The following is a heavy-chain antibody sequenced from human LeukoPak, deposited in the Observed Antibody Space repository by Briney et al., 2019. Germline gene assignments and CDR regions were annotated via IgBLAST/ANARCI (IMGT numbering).Heavy chain of an antibody. V-gene: IGHV4-30-4*08. D-gene: IGHD1-26*01. CDR1: GGSISSGDYY. CDR2: IYYSGST. Sequence: SQTLSLTCTVSGGSISSGDYYWSWIRQPPGKGLEWLGYIYYSGSTYYNPSLKSRVTISVDTSKNQFSLKLSSVTAADTAVYYCTGGSYSRYFDYWGQGTLVTVSS. J-gene: IGHJ4*02. CDR3: TGGSYSRYFDY.